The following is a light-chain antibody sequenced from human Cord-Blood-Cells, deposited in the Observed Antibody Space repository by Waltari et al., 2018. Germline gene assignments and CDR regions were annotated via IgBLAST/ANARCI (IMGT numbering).Light chain of an antibody. J-gene: IGLJ3*02. CDR1: SSAVGSYNL. Sequence: QSALTQPASVSGSPGQSITISCTGTSSAVGSYNLVTWYQQHPGKAPKRMIYEGSKRPSGVSKRFSGSKSGNTASLTISGLQAEDEADYYCCSYAGSSTFNWVFGGGTKLTVL. CDR2: EGS. V-gene: IGLV2-23*03. CDR3: CSYAGSSTFNWV.